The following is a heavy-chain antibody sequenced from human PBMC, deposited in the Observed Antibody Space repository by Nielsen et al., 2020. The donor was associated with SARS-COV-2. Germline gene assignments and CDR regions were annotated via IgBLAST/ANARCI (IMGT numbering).Heavy chain of an antibody. Sequence: GESLKISCAASGFTFSSYSMNWVRQAPGKGLEWVSYISSSSNTIYYADSVKGRFTISRDNAKNSLYLQMNSLRDEDTAVYYCASSRHDFWSGYHLQHWGQGTLVTVSA. CDR2: ISSSSNTI. J-gene: IGHJ1*01. V-gene: IGHV3-48*02. D-gene: IGHD3-3*01. CDR3: ASSRHDFWSGYHLQH. CDR1: GFTFSSYS.